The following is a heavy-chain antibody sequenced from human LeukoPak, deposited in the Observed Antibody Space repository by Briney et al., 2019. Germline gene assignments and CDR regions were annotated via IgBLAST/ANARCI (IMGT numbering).Heavy chain of an antibody. CDR2: INHSGST. J-gene: IGHJ6*03. V-gene: IGHV4-34*01. CDR1: GGSFSGYY. D-gene: IGHD6-6*01. CDR3: ARGLSSSTSFYYYYYCSDV. Sequence: PSETLSLTCAVYGGSFSGYYWSWIRQPPGKGLEWIGEINHSGSTNYNPSLKSRVTISVDTSKNQFSLKLSSVTAADTAVYYCARGLSSSTSFYYYYYCSDVRGKGTTVTVSS.